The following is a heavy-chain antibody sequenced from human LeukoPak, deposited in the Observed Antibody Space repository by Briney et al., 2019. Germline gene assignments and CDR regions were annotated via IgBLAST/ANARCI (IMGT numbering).Heavy chain of an antibody. V-gene: IGHV3-7*01. CDR3: ARGGRHNFYYSSYGMDV. J-gene: IGHJ6*04. D-gene: IGHD1-1*01. CDR1: GFTFSSYW. Sequence: GGSLRLSCAASGFTFSSYWMSWVRQAPGKGLEWVANIKQDGSEKYYVDSVKGRFTISRDNAKNSLYLQMNSLRAEDTAVYYCARGGRHNFYYSSYGMDVWGKGPTVTVSP. CDR2: IKQDGSEK.